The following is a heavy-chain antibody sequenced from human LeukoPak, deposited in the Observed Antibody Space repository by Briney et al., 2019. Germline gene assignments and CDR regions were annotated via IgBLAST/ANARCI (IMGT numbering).Heavy chain of an antibody. CDR3: AKGVVDYYDSSGYYPSDL. D-gene: IGHD3-22*01. V-gene: IGHV3-23*01. CDR2: ISGSGGTT. J-gene: IGHJ5*02. Sequence: GGSLRLSCAGFGFTFNSYAMTWVRQAPGKGLKWVSGISGSGGTTYYADSVKGRFTISRDNFNSTLYLQMNSMRVEDTALYFCAKGVVDYYDSSGYYPSDLWGQGTLVTVSS. CDR1: GFTFNSYA.